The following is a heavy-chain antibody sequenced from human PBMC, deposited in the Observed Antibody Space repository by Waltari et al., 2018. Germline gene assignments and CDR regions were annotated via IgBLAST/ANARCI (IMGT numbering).Heavy chain of an antibody. J-gene: IGHJ4*02. Sequence: QVQLQQWGAGLLKPSETLSLTCAVYGGSFSGYYWSWIRQPPGKGLEWIGEINHSGSTNDNASLKSRVTISVDTSKNQVSLKLSSVTAADTAVYYCASSYEAVAVGPADYWGQGTLVTVSS. D-gene: IGHD6-19*01. CDR3: ASSYEAVAVGPADY. CDR2: INHSGST. V-gene: IGHV4-34*01. CDR1: GGSFSGYY.